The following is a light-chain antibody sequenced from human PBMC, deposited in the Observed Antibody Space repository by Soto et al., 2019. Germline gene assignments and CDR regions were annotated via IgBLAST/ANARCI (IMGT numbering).Light chain of an antibody. J-gene: IGKJ5*01. Sequence: DIQVTQSPSTLSASLGDRVTITCRASQTISTWMAWYQQKPGKAPKLLIYDSSSLESGVPSRFSGSGSGTEFRLTISTMQPDDFATYYCQQYDSFSVTFGQGTRLEIK. CDR2: DSS. CDR1: QTISTW. CDR3: QQYDSFSVT. V-gene: IGKV1-5*01.